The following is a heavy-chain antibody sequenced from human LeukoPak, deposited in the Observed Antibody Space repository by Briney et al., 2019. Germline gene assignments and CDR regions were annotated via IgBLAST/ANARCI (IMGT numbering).Heavy chain of an antibody. D-gene: IGHD5-18*01. CDR1: GGSISSYY. CDR2: IYHSGST. J-gene: IGHJ4*02. CDR3: ARLPARNTAMVLN. V-gene: IGHV4-59*08. Sequence: SETLSLTCTASGGSISSYYWSWIRQPPGKGLEWIGYIYHSGSTYYNPSLKSRVTISVDRSKNQFSLKLSSVTAADTAVYYCARLPARNTAMVLNWGQGTLVTVSS.